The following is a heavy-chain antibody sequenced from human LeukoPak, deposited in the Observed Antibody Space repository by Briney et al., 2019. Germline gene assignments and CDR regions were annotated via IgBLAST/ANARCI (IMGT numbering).Heavy chain of an antibody. Sequence: SVKVSCKASGGTFSSYAISWVRQAPGQGLEWMGWVSAYNGVTNYAQNFQGRVTMTTDTPTSTAYMELRSLRSDDTAEYYCARVDLYYDSSGYSQAANDYWGQGTLVTVSS. D-gene: IGHD3-22*01. CDR2: VSAYNGVT. CDR3: ARVDLYYDSSGYSQAANDY. CDR1: GGTFSSYA. V-gene: IGHV1-18*01. J-gene: IGHJ4*02.